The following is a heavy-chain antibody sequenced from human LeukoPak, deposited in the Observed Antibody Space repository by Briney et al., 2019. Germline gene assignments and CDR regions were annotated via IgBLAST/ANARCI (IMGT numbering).Heavy chain of an antibody. V-gene: IGHV3-21*04. Sequence: PGGPLRLSCAASGFNFNNYAMSWVRQAPGKGLEWVSHIVASSGATFYADSVKGRFTLSRDNAKNSLSLEMSSLRAEDTAVYYCARGKYSFDYWGQGTLVTVSS. CDR1: GFNFNNYA. CDR3: ARGKYSFDY. CDR2: IVASSGAT. J-gene: IGHJ4*02.